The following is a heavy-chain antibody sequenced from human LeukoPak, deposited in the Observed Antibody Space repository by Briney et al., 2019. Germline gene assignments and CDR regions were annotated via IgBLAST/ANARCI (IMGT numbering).Heavy chain of an antibody. CDR3: AKDLSTLRAFDI. J-gene: IGHJ3*02. Sequence: GGSLRLSCAASGFTFSSYAMSWVRQAPGKGLEWVSAISGSGGSTYYADSVKGRFIISGDNSKNTLYLQMNSLRAEDTAVYYCAKDLSTLRAFDIWGQGTMVTVSS. V-gene: IGHV3-23*01. D-gene: IGHD1-1*01. CDR1: GFTFSSYA. CDR2: ISGSGGST.